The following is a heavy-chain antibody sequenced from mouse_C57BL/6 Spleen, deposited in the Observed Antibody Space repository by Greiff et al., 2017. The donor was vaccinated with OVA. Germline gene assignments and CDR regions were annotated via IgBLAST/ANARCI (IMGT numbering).Heavy chain of an antibody. J-gene: IGHJ2*01. CDR2: ISDGGSYT. CDR1: GFTFSSYA. D-gene: IGHD3-3*01. CDR3: ARAGDVDFDY. Sequence: DVKLVESGGGLVKPGGSLKLSCAASGFTFSSYAMSWVRQTPEKRLEWVATISDGGSYTYYPDNVKGRFTISRDNAKNNLYLQMSDLKSEDTAMYYCARAGDVDFDYWGQGTTLTVSS. V-gene: IGHV5-4*03.